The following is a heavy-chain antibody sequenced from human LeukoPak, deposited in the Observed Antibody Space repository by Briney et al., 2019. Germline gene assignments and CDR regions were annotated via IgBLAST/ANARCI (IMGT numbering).Heavy chain of an antibody. Sequence: AETLSLTCTVSGGSISSYYWSWIRQPAGKGLEWIGRIHTSGNTNYNPSLKSRVTMSVDASKNQFSLKLSSVTAADTAVYYCARGKHYDTLTGYYSNWFDPWGQGTLVTVSS. CDR1: GGSISSYY. V-gene: IGHV4-4*07. CDR2: IHTSGNT. J-gene: IGHJ5*02. CDR3: ARGKHYDTLTGYYSNWFDP. D-gene: IGHD3-9*01.